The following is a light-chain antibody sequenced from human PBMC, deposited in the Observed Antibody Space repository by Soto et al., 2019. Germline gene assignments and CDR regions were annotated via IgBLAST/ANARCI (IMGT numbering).Light chain of an antibody. CDR1: QSVGNN. CDR2: ATS. J-gene: IGKJ4*01. Sequence: EIVVTQSPATLSVSPGERATLSCRVSQSVGNNFAWYQQKPGQAPRLLIFATSTSATGVPARFSGSGSGTEFTLTIRSLQSEDFAVYYCQQYGDWPLTVGGGAKVEI. V-gene: IGKV3-15*01. CDR3: QQYGDWPLT.